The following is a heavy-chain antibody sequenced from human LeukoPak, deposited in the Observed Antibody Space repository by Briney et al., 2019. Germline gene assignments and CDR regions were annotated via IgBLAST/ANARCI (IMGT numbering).Heavy chain of an antibody. Sequence: SETLSLTCTVSGGSISSYYWSWLRQPAGKGLEWIGRIYTSGSTNYNPSLKSRVTMSVDTSKNQFSLKLSSVTAADTAVYYCAGQTVAGTDFDYWGQGTLVTVSS. D-gene: IGHD6-19*01. CDR3: AGQTVAGTDFDY. CDR2: IYTSGST. CDR1: GGSISSYY. V-gene: IGHV4-4*07. J-gene: IGHJ4*02.